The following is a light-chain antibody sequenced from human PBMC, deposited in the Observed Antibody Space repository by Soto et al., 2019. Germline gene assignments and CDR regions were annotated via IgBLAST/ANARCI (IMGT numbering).Light chain of an antibody. CDR1: QSVASRY. Sequence: EIVLTQSPGTLSLSPGERATLSCRASQSVASRYLAWYQHKPGQAPRLLIYGASNRATGIPDRFSGSGSGTDFTLTIRRLEPEDFAVYYCQQYSTSVTWTFGQGTKVEIK. V-gene: IGKV3-20*01. CDR3: QQYSTSVTWT. J-gene: IGKJ1*01. CDR2: GAS.